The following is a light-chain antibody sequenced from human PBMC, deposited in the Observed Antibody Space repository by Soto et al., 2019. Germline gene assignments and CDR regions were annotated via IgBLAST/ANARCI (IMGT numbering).Light chain of an antibody. V-gene: IGKV1-33*01. Sequence: DFQMTQSPSSLSASVGDRVTITCQASQDISNFLNWYRQKPGKAPKLLIYDASKLEVGVPPRFSGSGSGTDFTFTISSLQPEDIATYYCQQDDNLPLTFGGGTKVEIK. J-gene: IGKJ4*01. CDR1: QDISNF. CDR2: DAS. CDR3: QQDDNLPLT.